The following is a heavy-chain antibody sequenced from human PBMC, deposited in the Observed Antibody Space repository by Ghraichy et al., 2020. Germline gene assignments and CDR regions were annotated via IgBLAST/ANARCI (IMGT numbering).Heavy chain of an antibody. CDR1: GGSVSGYY. D-gene: IGHD5-24*01. J-gene: IGHJ4*02. Sequence: SQTLSLTCTVPGGSVSGYYWSWIRQPPGRGLEWIGYIDYEGNSNHNPSLKSRVTISVDTSKNQVSLKLTSVTAGDTAVYYCARGMATGDYWGQGTLVTVSS. CDR2: IDYEGNS. V-gene: IGHV4-59*02. CDR3: ARGMATGDY.